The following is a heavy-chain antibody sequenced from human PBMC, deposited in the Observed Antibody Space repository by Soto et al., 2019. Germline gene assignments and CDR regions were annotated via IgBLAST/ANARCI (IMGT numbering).Heavy chain of an antibody. V-gene: IGHV3-74*01. CDR2: INSDGSST. CDR1: GFTFSSYW. D-gene: IGHD3-22*01. J-gene: IGHJ4*02. CDR3: ARPRYDGSGTPFDY. Sequence: PGGSLRLSCAASGFTFSSYWMHWFRQVPGKGLVWVSRINSDGSSTSYADSVKGRFTISRDNAKSTLYLQMNSLTPADTAVYYCARPRYDGSGTPFDYWGQGTLVTVSS.